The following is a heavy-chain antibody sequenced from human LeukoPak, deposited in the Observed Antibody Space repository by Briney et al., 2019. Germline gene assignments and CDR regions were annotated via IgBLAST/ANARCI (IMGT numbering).Heavy chain of an antibody. CDR1: GYTFTGYY. D-gene: IGHD2-15*01. J-gene: IGHJ4*02. CDR3: ARWYSNTAAFDY. V-gene: IGHV1-2*02. CDR2: INPNSGGT. Sequence: ASVKVSCKASGYTFTGYYMHWVRQAPGQGLEWMGWINPNSGGTNYAQKFQGRVTMTRDTSISTAYMELSRLRSGDTAVYYCARWYSNTAAFDYWGQGTLVTVSS.